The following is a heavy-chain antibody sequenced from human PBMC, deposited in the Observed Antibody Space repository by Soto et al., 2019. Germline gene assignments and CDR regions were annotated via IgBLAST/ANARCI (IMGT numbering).Heavy chain of an antibody. CDR3: ASDPFYARGEWSDFDY. CDR2: ISGSGDST. V-gene: IGHV3-23*01. D-gene: IGHD2-2*01. J-gene: IGHJ4*02. CDR1: GFTFSSYA. Sequence: EVQLLESGGGLVQPGGSLRLSCAASGFTFSSYAMSWVRQAPGKGLEWVSAISGSGDSTYYAVSVKGRFTISRANYENALYLQVNSLRDEDTAVYYCASDPFYARGEWSDFDYWGQGTVVTVSS.